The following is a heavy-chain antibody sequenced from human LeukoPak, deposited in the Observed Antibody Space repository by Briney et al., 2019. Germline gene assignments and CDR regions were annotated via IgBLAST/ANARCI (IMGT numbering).Heavy chain of an antibody. V-gene: IGHV5-51*01. CDR3: ARLKDHTIDY. CDR1: GFSFPSYW. Sequence: GESLKISCKGSGFSFPSYWIGWVRQMPGKGLEWMGIIYPGDSDTRYSPSFQGQVTISADKSISTAYLQWSSLMASDTAMYYCARLKDHTIDYWGQGTLVTVFS. J-gene: IGHJ4*02. D-gene: IGHD1-14*01. CDR2: IYPGDSDT.